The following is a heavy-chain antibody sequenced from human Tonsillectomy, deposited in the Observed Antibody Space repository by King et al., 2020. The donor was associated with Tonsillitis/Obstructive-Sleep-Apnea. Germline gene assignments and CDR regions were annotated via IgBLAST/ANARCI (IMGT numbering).Heavy chain of an antibody. CDR2: NRNKANSYTT. V-gene: IGHV3-72*01. CDR3: ARRRVDAPIGYFDY. Sequence: VQLVESGGGLVQPGGSLRLSCAASGFTVSGHYMDWVRQAPGKGLEWVGRNRNKANSYTTEYAASVKGRFTISRDDSKNSLYLQMNSLRTEDTAVYYCARRRVDAPIGYFDYWGQGTLVTVSS. J-gene: IGHJ4*02. D-gene: IGHD2-15*01. CDR1: GFTVSGHY.